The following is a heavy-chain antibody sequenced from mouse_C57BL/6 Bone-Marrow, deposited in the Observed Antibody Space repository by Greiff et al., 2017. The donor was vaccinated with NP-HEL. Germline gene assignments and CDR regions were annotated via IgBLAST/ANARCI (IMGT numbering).Heavy chain of an antibody. J-gene: IGHJ2*01. CDR3: TSRGTY. CDR2: IDRENGDT. D-gene: IGHD3-3*01. V-gene: IGHV14-4*01. Sequence: VQLKQSGAELVRPGASVKLSCTASGFNIKDDYMHWVKQRPEQGLEWIGWIDRENGDTEYAPQVQGQATITADTSSITAYLQLSSLTSEDTAVYYCTSRGTYWGKGTTLSVSS. CDR1: GFNIKDDY.